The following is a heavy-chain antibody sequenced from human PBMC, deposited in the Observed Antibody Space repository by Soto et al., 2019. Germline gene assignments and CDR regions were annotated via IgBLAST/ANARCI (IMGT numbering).Heavy chain of an antibody. CDR2: ISGSGGST. Sequence: GGSLRLACAASGFSFSSYAMSWVRQAPGKGLEWVSAISGSGGSTYYADSVKGRFTISRDNSKNTLYLQMNSLRAEDTAVYYCAKVPRQWLVYDAFDIWGQGTMVTLSS. J-gene: IGHJ3*02. D-gene: IGHD6-19*01. V-gene: IGHV3-23*01. CDR1: GFSFSSYA. CDR3: AKVPRQWLVYDAFDI.